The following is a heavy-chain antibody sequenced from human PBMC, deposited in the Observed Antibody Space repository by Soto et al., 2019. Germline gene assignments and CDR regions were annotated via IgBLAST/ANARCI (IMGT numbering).Heavy chain of an antibody. V-gene: IGHV4-59*01. J-gene: IGHJ6*02. CDR1: GGSISSYY. Sequence: LSLTCTVSGGSISSYYWSWIRQPPGKGLEWIGYIYYSGGTNYNPSLKSRVTISVDTSKNQFSLKLSSVTAADTAVYYCARSYTYYDFWSGYSPGYYYGMDVWGQGTTVTVSS. D-gene: IGHD3-3*01. CDR2: IYYSGGT. CDR3: ARSYTYYDFWSGYSPGYYYGMDV.